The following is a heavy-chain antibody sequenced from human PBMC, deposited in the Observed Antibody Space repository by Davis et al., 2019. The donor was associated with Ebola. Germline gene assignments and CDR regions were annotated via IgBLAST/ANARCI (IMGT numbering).Heavy chain of an antibody. CDR3: ARPYCGGDCPLGY. D-gene: IGHD2-21*02. CDR1: GGSFSGYY. CDR2: INHSGST. V-gene: IGHV4-34*01. Sequence: PSETLSLTCAVYGGSFSGYYWSWIRQPPGKGLEWIGEINHSGSTNYNPSLKSRVTISVDTSKNRFSLKLSSVTAADTAVYYCARPYCGGDCPLGYWGQGTLVTVSS. J-gene: IGHJ4*02.